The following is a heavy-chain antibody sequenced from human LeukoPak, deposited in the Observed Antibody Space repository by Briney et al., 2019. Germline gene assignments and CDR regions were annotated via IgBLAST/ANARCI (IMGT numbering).Heavy chain of an antibody. V-gene: IGHV4-61*02. CDR2: IYTSGST. D-gene: IGHD6-19*01. CDR1: GGSISSGSYY. J-gene: IGHJ4*02. Sequence: SETLSLTCTVSGGSISSGSYYWSWIRQPAGKGLEWIGRIYTSGSTNYNPSLKSRVTISVDTSKNQFSLKLSSVTAADTAVYYCARRGIAVAGFDYWGQGTLVTVSS. CDR3: ARRGIAVAGFDY.